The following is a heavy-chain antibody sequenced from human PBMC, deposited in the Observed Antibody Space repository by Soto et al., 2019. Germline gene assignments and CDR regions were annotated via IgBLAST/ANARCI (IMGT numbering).Heavy chain of an antibody. CDR2: ISDSGGST. CDR1: GFTFSNYV. V-gene: IGHV3-23*01. D-gene: IGHD5-12*01. J-gene: IGHJ2*01. CDR3: AKLVAAYWYFDL. Sequence: EVQLLESGGGLVQPGGSLRLSCAASGFTFSNYVMSWVRQAPGKGLEWVSGISDSGGSTYYADSVKGRFTISRDSSKNTLYLQMNSLRAEDTAVYYCAKLVAAYWYFDLWGRGTLVTVSS.